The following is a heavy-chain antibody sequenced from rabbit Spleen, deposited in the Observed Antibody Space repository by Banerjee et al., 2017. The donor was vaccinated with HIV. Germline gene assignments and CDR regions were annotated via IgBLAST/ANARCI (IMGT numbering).Heavy chain of an antibody. CDR2: IYAGGSGTT. J-gene: IGHJ6*01. V-gene: IGHV1S45*01. CDR1: GFSFSTDYY. CDR3: ARDLTDVIGWNFGW. D-gene: IGHD4-1*01. Sequence: QEQLVESGGDLVKPGASLTLTCTASGFSFSTDYYMCWVRQAPGKGLEWIACIYAGGSGTTYYASWAKGRFTISKTSSTTVTLQMTSLTVADTATYFCARDLTDVIGWNFGWWGPGTLVTVS.